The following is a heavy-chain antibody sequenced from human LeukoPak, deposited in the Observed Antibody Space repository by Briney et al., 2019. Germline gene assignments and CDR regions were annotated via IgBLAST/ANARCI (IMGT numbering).Heavy chain of an antibody. CDR1: GYSLTSYW. Sequence: GESLKISCKGSGYSLTSYWIGWVRQMPGKGLEWMGIIYPGDSDTRHSPSFQGQVTISADKSISTAYLQWSSLKASDTAMYYCASQKIAVAVPAFDIWGQGTMVTVSS. CDR2: IYPGDSDT. CDR3: ASQKIAVAVPAFDI. V-gene: IGHV5-51*01. J-gene: IGHJ3*02. D-gene: IGHD6-19*01.